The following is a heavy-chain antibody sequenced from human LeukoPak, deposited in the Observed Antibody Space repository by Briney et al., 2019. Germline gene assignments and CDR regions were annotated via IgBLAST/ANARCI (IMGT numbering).Heavy chain of an antibody. J-gene: IGHJ6*03. Sequence: RAGGSLRLSCAASGFTFSSYGMSWVRQAPGKGLEWVSGISGSGGSTYYADSVKGRFTISRDNSKNTLYLQMNSLRAEDTAVYYCAKGGTDILTATLYYYYMDVWGKGTTVTISS. D-gene: IGHD3-9*01. CDR2: ISGSGGST. CDR3: AKGGTDILTATLYYYYMDV. CDR1: GFTFSSYG. V-gene: IGHV3-23*01.